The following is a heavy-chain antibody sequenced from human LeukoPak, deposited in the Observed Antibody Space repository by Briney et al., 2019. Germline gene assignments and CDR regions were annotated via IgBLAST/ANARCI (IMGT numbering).Heavy chain of an antibody. D-gene: IGHD4-17*01. CDR2: ISGGGETT. J-gene: IGHJ4*02. V-gene: IGHV3-23*01. Sequence: PGGSLRLSCAASGFTFNNYAMNGVRQAPGKGLEGGSSISGGGETTYYADSAKGRFTISRDNSQNTLYLQMNSLRAEDTAVYYCARDYADYVGYFFFDYWGQGTLVTVSS. CDR3: ARDYADYVGYFFFDY. CDR1: GFTFNNYA.